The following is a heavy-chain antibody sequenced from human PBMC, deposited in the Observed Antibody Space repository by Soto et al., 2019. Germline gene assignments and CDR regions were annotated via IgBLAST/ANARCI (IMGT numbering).Heavy chain of an antibody. J-gene: IGHJ5*02. CDR1: GYTFTSYG. V-gene: IGHV1-18*01. Sequence: ASVKVSCKASGYTFTSYGISWVRQAPGQGIEWMGWISAYNGNTNYAQKLQGRVTMTTDTSTSTAYMELRSLRSDDTAVYYCARGAYSSSFRGWFDPWGQGTLVTVSS. CDR3: ARGAYSSSFRGWFDP. D-gene: IGHD6-6*01. CDR2: ISAYNGNT.